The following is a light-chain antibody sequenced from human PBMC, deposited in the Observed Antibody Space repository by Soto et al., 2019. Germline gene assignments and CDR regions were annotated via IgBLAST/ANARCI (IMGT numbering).Light chain of an antibody. V-gene: IGKV1-5*03. J-gene: IGKJ1*01. CDR1: QTISNW. Sequence: DIQMTQSPSTLSASVGDRDTITCRASQTISNWLAWYQQKPGQAPKFLIYTVSTLESGVPSRFSGAGSGTEFSLTISSLQPDDFATYYCQQYNSYPWTFGQGTKVEIK. CDR2: TVS. CDR3: QQYNSYPWT.